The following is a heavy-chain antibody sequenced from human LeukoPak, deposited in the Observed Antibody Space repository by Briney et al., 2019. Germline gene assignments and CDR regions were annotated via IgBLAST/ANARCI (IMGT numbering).Heavy chain of an antibody. CDR3: ARSSEYCGGDCYFDWFDP. CDR1: GYSFTSYW. J-gene: IGHJ5*02. D-gene: IGHD2-21*01. Sequence: GESLKISCKGSGYSFTSYWIGWVRQMPGKGLEWMGIIYPGDSDTRYSPSFQGQVTISADKSISTAYLQWSSLKASDTAMYYCARSSEYCGGDCYFDWFDPWGQGTLVTVSS. CDR2: IYPGDSDT. V-gene: IGHV5-51*01.